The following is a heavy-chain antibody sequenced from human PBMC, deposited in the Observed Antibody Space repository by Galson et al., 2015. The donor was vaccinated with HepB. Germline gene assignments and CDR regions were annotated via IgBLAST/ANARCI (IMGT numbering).Heavy chain of an antibody. Sequence: VKVSCKVSGYTFTDYYMHWVQQAPGKGLEWMGLVDPEDGETIYAEKFQGRVTITADTSTDTAYMELSSLRSEDTAVYYCATWGYSGYDRGAFDIWGQGTMVTVSS. D-gene: IGHD5-12*01. J-gene: IGHJ3*02. CDR1: GYTFTDYY. CDR3: ATWGYSGYDRGAFDI. CDR2: VDPEDGET. V-gene: IGHV1-69-2*01.